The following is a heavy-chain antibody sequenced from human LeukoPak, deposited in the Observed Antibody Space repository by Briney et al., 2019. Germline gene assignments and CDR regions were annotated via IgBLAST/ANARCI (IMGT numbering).Heavy chain of an antibody. CDR3: AREKDGESPGGDDAFDI. CDR2: INPNSGGT. Sequence: ASVKVSCKASGYTFTGYYMHWVRQAPGQGLEWMGWINPNSGGTNYAQKFQGRVTMTRDTSISTAYMELSRLRSDDTAVYYCAREKDGESPGGDDAFDIWGQGTMVTVSS. V-gene: IGHV1-2*02. D-gene: IGHD2-21*01. CDR1: GYTFTGYY. J-gene: IGHJ3*02.